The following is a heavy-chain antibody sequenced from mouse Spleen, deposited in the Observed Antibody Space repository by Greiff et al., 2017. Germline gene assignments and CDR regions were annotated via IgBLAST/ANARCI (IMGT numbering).Heavy chain of an antibody. CDR1: GDSITSGY. CDR3: ARLPQYGNYGGYAMDY. D-gene: IGHD2-10*02. Sequence: EVQLQQSGPSLVKPSQTLSLTCSVTGDSITSGYWNWIRKFPGNKLEYMGYISYSGSTYYNPSLKSRISITRDTSKNQYYLQLNSVTTEDTATYYCARLPQYGNYGGYAMDYWGQGTSVTVSS. CDR2: ISYSGST. V-gene: IGHV3-8*02. J-gene: IGHJ4*01.